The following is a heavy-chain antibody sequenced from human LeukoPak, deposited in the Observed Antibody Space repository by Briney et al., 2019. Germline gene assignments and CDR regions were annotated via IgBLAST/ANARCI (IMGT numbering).Heavy chain of an antibody. Sequence: GSVKVSCKASGYTFTGYYMHWVRQAPGQGLEWMGRINPNSGGTNYAQKFQGRVTMTRDTSISTAYMELSRLRSDDTAVYYCARVSYSSGWRPFDYWGQGTLVTVSS. J-gene: IGHJ4*02. CDR2: INPNSGGT. D-gene: IGHD6-19*01. CDR3: ARVSYSSGWRPFDY. CDR1: GYTFTGYY. V-gene: IGHV1-2*06.